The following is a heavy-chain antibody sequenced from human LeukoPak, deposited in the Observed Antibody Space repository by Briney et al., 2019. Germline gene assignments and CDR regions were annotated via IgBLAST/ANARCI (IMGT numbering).Heavy chain of an antibody. D-gene: IGHD1-7*01. CDR3: ARHRGENNWNYVPDP. V-gene: IGHV5-51*01. Sequence: GESLKISCKGSGYSFTSYWIGWVRQMPGKGLEWMGIIYPGDSDTRYSPSFQGQVTISADKSISTAYLQWSSLKASDTAMYYCARHRGENNWNYVPDPWGQGTLVTVSS. CDR1: GYSFTSYW. CDR2: IYPGDSDT. J-gene: IGHJ5*02.